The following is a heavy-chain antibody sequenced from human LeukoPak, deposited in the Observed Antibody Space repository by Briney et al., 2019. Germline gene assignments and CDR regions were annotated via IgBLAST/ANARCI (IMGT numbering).Heavy chain of an antibody. J-gene: IGHJ3*02. CDR2: VDSSGNT. V-gene: IGHV4-4*07. Sequence: SETLSLTCSVSVVSMNGYYWSWLRQSAGNRLEWIGHVDSSGNTNYNPSLKSRVTISVDTSKNQFSLKLSSVTAADTAVYCCATTNWGRQGAFDIWGQGTMVTVSS. CDR1: VVSMNGYY. CDR3: ATTNWGRQGAFDI. D-gene: IGHD7-27*01.